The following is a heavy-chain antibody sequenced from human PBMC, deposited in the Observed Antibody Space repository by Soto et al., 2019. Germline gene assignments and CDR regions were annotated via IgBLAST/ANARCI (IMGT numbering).Heavy chain of an antibody. V-gene: IGHV3-9*01. CDR1: GFTFDDYA. Sequence: EVQLVESGGGLVQPGRSLRLSCEASGFTFDDYAMHWVRQAPGKGLQWVSGISWNSGSMAYADSVRGRFTISRDNAKKSLFLQMNSLRPEDTALYYSARDTTYYHGSGSYYIDYWGQGTMVTVSS. J-gene: IGHJ4*02. CDR3: ARDTTYYHGSGSYYIDY. CDR2: ISWNSGSM. D-gene: IGHD3-10*01.